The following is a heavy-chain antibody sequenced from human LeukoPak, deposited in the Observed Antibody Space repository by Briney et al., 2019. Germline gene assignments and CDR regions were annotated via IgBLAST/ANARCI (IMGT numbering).Heavy chain of an antibody. Sequence: PGGSLRLSCAASGFTFSSYAMSWVRQAPGKGLEWVSAISDSGGSTYYADSVKGRFTISRDNSKNTLYLQMNSLRAEDTAVYYCAKHEPDYDFWSGLDYWGQGTLVTVSS. CDR1: GFTFSSYA. V-gene: IGHV3-23*01. CDR2: ISDSGGST. D-gene: IGHD3-3*01. CDR3: AKHEPDYDFWSGLDY. J-gene: IGHJ4*02.